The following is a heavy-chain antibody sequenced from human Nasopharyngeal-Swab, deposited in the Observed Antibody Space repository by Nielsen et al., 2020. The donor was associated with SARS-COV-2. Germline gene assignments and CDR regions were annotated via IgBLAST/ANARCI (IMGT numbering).Heavy chain of an antibody. V-gene: IGHV4-39*07. CDR3: ARERDYYYGSGSYPPDP. D-gene: IGHD3-10*01. Sequence: WIRQPPGKGLEWIGSIYYSGSTYYNPSLKSRVTISVDTSKNQFSLKLSSVTAADTAVYYCARERDYYYGSGSYPPDPWGQGTLVTV. J-gene: IGHJ5*02. CDR2: IYYSGST.